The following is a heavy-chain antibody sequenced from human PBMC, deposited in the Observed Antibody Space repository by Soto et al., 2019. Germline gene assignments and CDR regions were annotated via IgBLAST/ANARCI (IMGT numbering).Heavy chain of an antibody. CDR2: INHSGST. V-gene: IGHV4-34*01. CDR1: GGSFSGYY. J-gene: IGHJ4*02. CDR3: ARGQGRYRGVYRY. D-gene: IGHD3-10*01. Sequence: SETLSLTCAVYGGSFSGYYWSWIRQPPGKGLEWIGEINHSGSTNYNPSLKSRVTISVDTSKNQFSLKLSSVTAADTAVYYCARGQGRYRGVYRYWGQGTLVTVSS.